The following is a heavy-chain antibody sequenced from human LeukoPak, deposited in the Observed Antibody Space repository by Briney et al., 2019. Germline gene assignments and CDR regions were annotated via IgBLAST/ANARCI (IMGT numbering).Heavy chain of an antibody. D-gene: IGHD3-10*01. Sequence: SETLSLTCSVSGDSISSGRYYWPWIRQPAGKGLEWIGRIYTSGSTNYNPSLKSRVTMSVDTSKNQFSLKLSSVTAADTAVYYCARSVWFGELLGFDYWGQGTLVTVSS. CDR1: GDSISSGRYY. V-gene: IGHV4-61*02. J-gene: IGHJ4*02. CDR2: IYTSGST. CDR3: ARSVWFGELLGFDY.